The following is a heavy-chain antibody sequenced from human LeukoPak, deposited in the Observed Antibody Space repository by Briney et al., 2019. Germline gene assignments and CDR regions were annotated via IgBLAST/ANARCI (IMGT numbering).Heavy chain of an antibody. CDR2: IWYDGSNK. CDR3: ARGLDYDFWSGRDY. J-gene: IGHJ4*02. Sequence: QPGGSLRLSCAASGFTFSSYGMHWVRQAPGKGLEWVAVIWYDGSNKYYADSVKGRFTISRDNSKNTLYLQMNSLIPEDTAVYYCARGLDYDFWSGRDYWGQGTLVTVSS. CDR1: GFTFSSYG. D-gene: IGHD3-3*01. V-gene: IGHV3-33*08.